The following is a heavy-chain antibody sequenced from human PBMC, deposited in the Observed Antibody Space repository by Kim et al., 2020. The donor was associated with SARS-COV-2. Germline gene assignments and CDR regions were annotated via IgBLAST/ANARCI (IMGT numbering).Heavy chain of an antibody. D-gene: IGHD2-15*01. Sequence: STCYADYVKGRFNISRDKAKTTRYLQMNSRGGEDKDVYYCARDLVVGGLDYWGQGTLVTVSS. V-gene: IGHV3-66*01. J-gene: IGHJ4*02. CDR3: ARDLVVGGLDY. CDR2: ST.